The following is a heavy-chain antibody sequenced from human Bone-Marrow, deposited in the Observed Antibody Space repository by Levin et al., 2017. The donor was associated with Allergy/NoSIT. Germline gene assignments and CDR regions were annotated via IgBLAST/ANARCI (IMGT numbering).Heavy chain of an antibody. J-gene: IGHJ4*02. D-gene: IGHD6-6*01. CDR3: ARIPSGAARRVWFFDY. CDR1: GGSVSSGTYY. CDR2: IYNSGAT. Sequence: PSETLSLTCAVSGGSVSSGTYYWSWIRQPPGKGLEWIGYIYNSGATNYNPSLKSRVTISVDTSKNQFSLNLSSVTAADTAVYYCARIPSGAARRVWFFDYWGQGTLVIVSS. V-gene: IGHV4-61*01.